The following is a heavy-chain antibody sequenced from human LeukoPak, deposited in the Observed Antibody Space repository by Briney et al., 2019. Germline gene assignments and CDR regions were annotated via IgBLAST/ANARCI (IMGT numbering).Heavy chain of an antibody. CDR1: GFTFDDYA. CDR2: ISGSGGST. J-gene: IGHJ5*02. CDR3: AKHRSWYTSRSELDP. V-gene: IGHV3-23*01. D-gene: IGHD6-13*01. Sequence: GGSLRLSCAASGFTFDDYAMHWVRQAPGKGLEWVSAISGSGGSTYYADSVKGRFTISRDNSKNTLYLQMNSLRAEDTAVYYCAKHRSWYTSRSELDPWGQGTLVTVSS.